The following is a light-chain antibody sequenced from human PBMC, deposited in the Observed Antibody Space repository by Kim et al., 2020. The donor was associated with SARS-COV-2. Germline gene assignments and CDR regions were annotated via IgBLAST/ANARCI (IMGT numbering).Light chain of an antibody. CDR3: QQYGTSPRT. CDR2: GAS. V-gene: IGKV3-20*01. J-gene: IGKJ1*01. Sequence: EIVLTQSPGTLSLSPGERATLSCRASQSVSSSYVAWYQQKPGQAPRLLIYGASNRATGIPDRFGGRGSGTDFTLTISRLEPEDFAVYYCQQYGTSPRTFGQGTKLEIK. CDR1: QSVSSSY.